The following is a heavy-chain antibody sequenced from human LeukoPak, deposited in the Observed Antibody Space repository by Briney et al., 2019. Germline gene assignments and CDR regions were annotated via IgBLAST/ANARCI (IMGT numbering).Heavy chain of an antibody. V-gene: IGHV3-48*03. CDR1: GFTFSSYE. D-gene: IGHD3-22*01. Sequence: GGSLRLSCAASGFTFSSYEMNWVRQAPGKGLEWVSYISSSGSTIYYADSVKGRFTISRDNAKNSLSLQMDSLRAEDTALYYCARDVNYYDSSGYYSSFDYWGQGTLVTVSS. CDR3: ARDVNYYDSSGYYSSFDY. J-gene: IGHJ4*02. CDR2: ISSSGSTI.